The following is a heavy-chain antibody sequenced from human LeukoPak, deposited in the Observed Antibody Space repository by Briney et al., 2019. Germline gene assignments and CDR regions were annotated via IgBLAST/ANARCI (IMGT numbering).Heavy chain of an antibody. Sequence: PWASVKVSCKASGGTFSSYAISWVRQTPGQGLEWMGGIIPIFGTANYAQKFQGRVTITADESTSTAYMELSSLRSEDTAVYYCATADRNWNPRSLDYYYMDVWGKGTTATVSS. V-gene: IGHV1-69*13. CDR1: GGTFSSYA. CDR3: ATADRNWNPRSLDYYYMDV. CDR2: IIPIFGTA. D-gene: IGHD1-1*01. J-gene: IGHJ6*03.